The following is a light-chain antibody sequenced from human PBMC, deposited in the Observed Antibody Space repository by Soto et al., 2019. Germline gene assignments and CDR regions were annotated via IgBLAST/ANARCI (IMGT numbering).Light chain of an antibody. J-gene: IGLJ2*01. CDR3: SSYTTSSTLL. V-gene: IGLV2-14*01. CDR2: EVS. CDR1: SSDVGGYNY. Sequence: QSALTQPASASGSPGQSITISCTGTSSDVGGYNYVSWYQQHPGKVPKLIIYEVSNRPPGVSNRFSGSKSGNTASLTISGLQAEDEADYYCSSYTTSSTLLFGGGTKLTVL.